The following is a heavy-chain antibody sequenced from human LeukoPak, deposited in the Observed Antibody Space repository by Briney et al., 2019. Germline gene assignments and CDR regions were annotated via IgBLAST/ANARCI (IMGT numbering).Heavy chain of an antibody. Sequence: PGGSLRLSCAASGFSFSSYSMMWVREAPGEGREGVSYISGSGNAKHYTDSVKGRFTISRDNAKNALYLQMNSLRAEDTAVYFCARDYLYAFDYWGQGTLVTVSS. J-gene: IGHJ4*02. V-gene: IGHV3-48*01. CDR2: ISGSGNAK. CDR1: GFSFSSYS. D-gene: IGHD2-2*01. CDR3: ARDYLYAFDY.